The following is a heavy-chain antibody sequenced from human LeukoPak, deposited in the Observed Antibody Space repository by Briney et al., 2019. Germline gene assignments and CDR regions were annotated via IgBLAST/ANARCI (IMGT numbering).Heavy chain of an antibody. D-gene: IGHD1-26*01. V-gene: IGHV3-43*02. Sequence: GGSLRLSCAASGFTFDDYAMHSVRQAPGKGLECVSLIREDGRTTNYVKSVKGRFAISRDKSKKSLYLQINSLRTEDTALYYCAKTRRSGTEYADFDHWGQGTLVTVSS. CDR1: GFTFDDYA. CDR3: AKTRRSGTEYADFDH. J-gene: IGHJ4*02. CDR2: IREDGRTT.